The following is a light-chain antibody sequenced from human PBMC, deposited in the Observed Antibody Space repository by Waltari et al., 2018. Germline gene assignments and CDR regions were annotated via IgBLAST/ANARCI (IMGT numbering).Light chain of an antibody. CDR2: DAS. CDR1: RVISRW. Sequence: DIQMTQSPSSVSASVGDRVTITGRASRVISRWLTWYQQKPGKAPKFLIYDASTLQSGVPSRFSGSGSGREFTLTITSLQPEDFSTYYCQQGNDFPLTFGGGTKVEMK. V-gene: IGKV1-12*01. CDR3: QQGNDFPLT. J-gene: IGKJ4*01.